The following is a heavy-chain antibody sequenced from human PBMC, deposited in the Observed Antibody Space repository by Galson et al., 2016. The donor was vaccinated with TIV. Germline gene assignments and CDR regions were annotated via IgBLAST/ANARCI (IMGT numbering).Heavy chain of an antibody. CDR2: IIPMIGTP. J-gene: IGHJ6*02. CDR1: GDTFNSYG. D-gene: IGHD4-11*01. Sequence: SVKVSCKASGDTFNSYGIAWVRQAPGQGLEWMGGIIPMIGTPNYAQKFQGRVTITADKSTSTAYMELSSLRSEDTARYYCARVVLAYSNYDGYYHGMDVWGQGTTVTVSS. V-gene: IGHV1-69*06. CDR3: ARVVLAYSNYDGYYHGMDV.